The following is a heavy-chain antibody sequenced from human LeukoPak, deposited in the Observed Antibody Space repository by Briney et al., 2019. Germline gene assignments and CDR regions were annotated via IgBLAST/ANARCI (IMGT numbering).Heavy chain of an antibody. V-gene: IGHV3-74*01. Sequence: PGGSLRLSCAASGFTFSSYGMSWVRQAPGKGLVWVSRLNSDGSTISYADSVKGRFTISRDNAKNTVYLQMNSLRAEDTAVYYCARDDYGDFGPDYWGQGTLVTVSS. J-gene: IGHJ4*02. CDR1: GFTFSSYG. D-gene: IGHD4-17*01. CDR2: LNSDGSTI. CDR3: ARDDYGDFGPDY.